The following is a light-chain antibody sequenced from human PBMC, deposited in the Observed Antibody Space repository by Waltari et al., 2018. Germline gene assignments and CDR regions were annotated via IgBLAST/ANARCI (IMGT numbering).Light chain of an antibody. J-gene: IGKJ4*01. Sequence: DIVMTQSPDSLAVSLGERATINCKSSQSVLYGSNNKNYLAWYQQKPGKAPKLLIYAASSLQSGVPSRFSGSGSGTEFTLTISSLQPEDFATYYCQQANGFPLTFGGGTKVEIK. V-gene: IGKV4-1*01. CDR1: QSVLYGSNNKNY. CDR2: AAS. CDR3: QQANGFPLT.